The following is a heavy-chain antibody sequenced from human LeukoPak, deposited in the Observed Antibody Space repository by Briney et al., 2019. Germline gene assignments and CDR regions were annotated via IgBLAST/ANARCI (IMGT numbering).Heavy chain of an antibody. J-gene: IGHJ5*02. V-gene: IGHV3-23*01. Sequence: GGSLRLSCAASGFTFSSYAMSWVRQAPGKGLEWVSAISGSGGSTYYADSVKGRFTISRDNSKDTLYLQMNSLRAEGTAVYYCAKTDGDYPDNWFDPWGQGTLVTVSS. CDR3: AKTDGDYPDNWFDP. CDR1: GFTFSSYA. CDR2: ISGSGGST. D-gene: IGHD4-17*01.